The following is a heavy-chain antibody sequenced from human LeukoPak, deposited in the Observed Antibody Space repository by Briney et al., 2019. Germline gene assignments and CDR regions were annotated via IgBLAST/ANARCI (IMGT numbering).Heavy chain of an antibody. CDR1: GYTFTNFY. J-gene: IGHJ5*02. CDR2: INPDNGVT. D-gene: IGHD2-21*01. V-gene: IGHV1-2*02. CDR3: ARSDSYTWFDP. Sequence: ASVKVSCKASGYTFTNFYIHWMRQAPGQGLEWMGWINPDNGVTDYAQKFQGRVTMTRDTSISAVYVELSRLRSDDTAVYYCARSDSYTWFDPWGQGTLVTVSS.